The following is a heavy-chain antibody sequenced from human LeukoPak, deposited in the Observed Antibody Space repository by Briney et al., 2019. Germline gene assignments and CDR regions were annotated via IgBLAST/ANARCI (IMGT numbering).Heavy chain of an antibody. CDR1: GYTFSSFG. Sequence: GASVKVSCKTSGYTFSSFGINWVRQAPGQGLEWMGWISGNNDNPNYGQKFQGRFTVTTDSSTSTAYMELRNLRFDDTAVYYCARDGTSTDDYWGQGTLVTVSS. D-gene: IGHD2-2*01. CDR2: ISGNNDNP. CDR3: ARDGTSTDDY. V-gene: IGHV1-18*01. J-gene: IGHJ4*02.